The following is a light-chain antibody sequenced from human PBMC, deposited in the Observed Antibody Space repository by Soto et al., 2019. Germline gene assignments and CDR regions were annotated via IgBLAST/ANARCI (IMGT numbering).Light chain of an antibody. Sequence: DIQLTQSPSTLSASVGVGVTTSCRASQSINIWLAWYQQNAGKAPKLLIYKVSSLESGVPSMFSGSGSGKEFTLTINILQHDDFGSYYCQQYESFPTFGQGTKVDIK. CDR1: QSINIW. CDR3: QQYESFPT. CDR2: KVS. J-gene: IGKJ1*01. V-gene: IGKV1-5*03.